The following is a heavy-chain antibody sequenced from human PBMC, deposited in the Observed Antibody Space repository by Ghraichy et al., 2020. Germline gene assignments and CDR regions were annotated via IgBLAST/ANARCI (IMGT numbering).Heavy chain of an antibody. CDR2: ISGSGGST. CDR3: AKSRSSSWYYDFGAY. Sequence: GGSLRLSCAASGFTFSSYAMSWVRQAPGKGLEWASAISGSGGSTYYADSVKGRFTISRDNSKNTLYLQMNSLRAEDTAVYYCAKSRSSSWYYDFGAYWGQGTLVTVSS. V-gene: IGHV3-23*01. CDR1: GFTFSSYA. J-gene: IGHJ4*02. D-gene: IGHD6-13*01.